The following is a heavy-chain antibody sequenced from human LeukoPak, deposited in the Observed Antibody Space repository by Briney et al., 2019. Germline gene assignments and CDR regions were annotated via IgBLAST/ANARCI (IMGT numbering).Heavy chain of an antibody. CDR3: ARHGYSSGWYGGYNWFDP. D-gene: IGHD6-19*01. J-gene: IGHJ5*02. V-gene: IGHV4-59*08. CDR2: IYYSGST. Sequence: NPSETLSLTCTVSGGSISSYYWSWIRQPPGKGLEWIGYIYYSGSTNYNPSLKSRVTISVDTSKNQFSLKLSSVTAADTAVYYCARHGYSSGWYGGYNWFDPWGQGTLVTVSS. CDR1: GGSISSYY.